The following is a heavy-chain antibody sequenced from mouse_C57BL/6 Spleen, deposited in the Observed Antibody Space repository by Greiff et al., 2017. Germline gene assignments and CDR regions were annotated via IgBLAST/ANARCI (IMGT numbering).Heavy chain of an antibody. J-gene: IGHJ4*01. CDR2: IDPGDGDT. CDR3: TRTLFLVMDC. CDR1: GYAFSSSW. D-gene: IGHD1-1*01. Sequence: VQLQQSGPELVKPGASVKISCKASGYAFSSSWMHWVKQRPGQGLEWIGRIDPGDGDTNYNGKFKGKATLTADKSSSTAYMQLSSLTSEDSAVYYCTRTLFLVMDCWGKGTTVTVSS. V-gene: IGHV1-82*01.